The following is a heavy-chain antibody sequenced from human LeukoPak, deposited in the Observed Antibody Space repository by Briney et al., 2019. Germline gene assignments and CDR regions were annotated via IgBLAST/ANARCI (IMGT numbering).Heavy chain of an antibody. D-gene: IGHD2-15*01. J-gene: IGHJ6*02. CDR1: GYTFTSYG. Sequence: ASVKVSCKASGYTFTSYGISWVRQAPGQGLEWMGWISASNGNTNYAQKLQGRVTMTTDTSTSTAYMELRSLRSDDTAVYYCASIQADCSGGSCYSAYYYYGMDVWGQGTTVTVSS. CDR3: ASIQADCSGGSCYSAYYYYGMDV. CDR2: ISASNGNT. V-gene: IGHV1-18*01.